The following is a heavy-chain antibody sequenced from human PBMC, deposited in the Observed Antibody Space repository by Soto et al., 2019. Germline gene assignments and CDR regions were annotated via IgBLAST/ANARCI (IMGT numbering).Heavy chain of an antibody. CDR2: IIPIFGTA. D-gene: IGHD3-16*01. J-gene: IGHJ6*02. Sequence: QVQLVQSGAEVKKPGSSVKVSCKASGGTFSSYAISWVRQAPGQGLEWMGGIIPIFGTANYAQKFQGRVTITADESTSTAYMELSSLRSEDTAVYYCASFEAACRGEYYYYYYGMDVWGQGTTVTVSS. CDR3: ASFEAACRGEYYYYYYGMDV. CDR1: GGTFSSYA. V-gene: IGHV1-69*01.